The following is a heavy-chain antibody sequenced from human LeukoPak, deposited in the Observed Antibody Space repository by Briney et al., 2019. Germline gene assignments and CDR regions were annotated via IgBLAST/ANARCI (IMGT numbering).Heavy chain of an antibody. Sequence: GGSLRLSCAASGFTFSSYAMSWVRQAPGKGLEWVSAISGSGGSTYYADSVKGRFTISRGNSKNTLYLQMNSLRAEDTAVYYCAKAWLWNDIVSAFDIWGQGTMVTVSS. CDR2: ISGSGGST. CDR3: AKAWLWNDIVSAFDI. J-gene: IGHJ3*02. D-gene: IGHD1-1*01. CDR1: GFTFSSYA. V-gene: IGHV3-23*01.